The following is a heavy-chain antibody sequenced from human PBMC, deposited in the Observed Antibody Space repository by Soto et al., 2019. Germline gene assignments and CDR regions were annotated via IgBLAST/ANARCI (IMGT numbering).Heavy chain of an antibody. CDR1: GYSFPDFY. CDR2: INPSGGMT. J-gene: IGHJ4*02. V-gene: IGHV1-46*01. D-gene: IGHD3-22*01. Sequence: QVQLVQSGAEVKRPGASVKVSCKTSGYSFPDFYLHWVRQAPGQGLEWMGIINPSGGMTTYEQRLQGRVAMTRDTSTSTVYMELSSLRSEDTAVYYCARAYDSSGYFDYWGQGTLVIVSS. CDR3: ARAYDSSGYFDY.